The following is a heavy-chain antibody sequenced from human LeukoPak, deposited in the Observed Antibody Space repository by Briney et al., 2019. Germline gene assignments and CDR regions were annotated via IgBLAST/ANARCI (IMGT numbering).Heavy chain of an antibody. CDR1: GGTFSSYA. V-gene: IGHV1-69*13. Sequence: SVKVSCKASGGTFSSYAISWVRQAPGQGLEWMGGIIPIFGTANYAQKFQGRVTITADESTSTAYMELSSLRSEDTAVYYCAREIARLSWFDPWGQGTLVTVSS. D-gene: IGHD3-16*01. CDR3: AREIARLSWFDP. J-gene: IGHJ5*02. CDR2: IIPIFGTA.